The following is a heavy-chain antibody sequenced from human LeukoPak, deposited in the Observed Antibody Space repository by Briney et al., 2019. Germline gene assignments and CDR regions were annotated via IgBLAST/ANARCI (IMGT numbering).Heavy chain of an antibody. V-gene: IGHV3-48*04. D-gene: IGHD2-21*01. CDR2: ISSASSTI. J-gene: IGHJ4*02. CDR3: ARESTYCGGDCPVNY. CDR1: GFSFSNYG. Sequence: GGSLRLSCAASGFSFSNYGMNWVRQAPGKGLEWISYISSASSTIYYADSVKGRFTISRDNAKNSLYLQMNSLRAEDTAVYYCARESTYCGGDCPVNYWGQGTLVTVSS.